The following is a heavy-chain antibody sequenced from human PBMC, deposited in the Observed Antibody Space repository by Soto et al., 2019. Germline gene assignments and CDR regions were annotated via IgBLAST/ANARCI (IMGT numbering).Heavy chain of an antibody. D-gene: IGHD3-10*01. V-gene: IGHV1-69*13. J-gene: IGHJ3*02. CDR1: GGTFSSYA. CDR2: IIPIFGTA. CDR3: ASIGVRAVIPHDAFDI. Sequence: SVKVSCKASGGTFSSYAISWVRQALGQGLEWMGGIIPIFGTANYAQKFQGRVTITADESTSTAYMELSSLRSEDTAVYYCASIGVRAVIPHDAFDIWGQGTMVTVS.